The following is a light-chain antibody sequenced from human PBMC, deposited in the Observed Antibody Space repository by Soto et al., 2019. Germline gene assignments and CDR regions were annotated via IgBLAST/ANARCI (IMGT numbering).Light chain of an antibody. CDR3: QSYDSSLSVVV. CDR1: SSNIGSPYD. CDR2: GNS. Sequence: QSVLTQPPSVSGAPGQRVTISCTGSSSNIGSPYDVHWYQQLPGTAPKLLIYGNSNRPSGVPDRFSGSKSGTSASLAITGLQAEDEADYYCQSYDSSLSVVVFGGGTKVTVL. V-gene: IGLV1-40*01. J-gene: IGLJ2*01.